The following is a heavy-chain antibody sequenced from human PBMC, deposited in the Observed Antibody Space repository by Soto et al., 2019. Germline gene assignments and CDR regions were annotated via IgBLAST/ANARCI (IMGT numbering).Heavy chain of an antibody. V-gene: IGHV3-23*01. Sequence: EVQLLESGGGLVQPGGSLRLSCAASGFTFSSYAMSWVRQAPGKGLEWVSAISGSGGSTYYADSVKGRFTISRDNSKNTLYLQMNSLRAEDTAVYYCAKGLYYVFWGGYYTPPDYWGQGPLVPVSS. J-gene: IGHJ4*02. CDR1: GFTFSSYA. CDR2: ISGSGGST. D-gene: IGHD3-3*01. CDR3: AKGLYYVFWGGYYTPPDY.